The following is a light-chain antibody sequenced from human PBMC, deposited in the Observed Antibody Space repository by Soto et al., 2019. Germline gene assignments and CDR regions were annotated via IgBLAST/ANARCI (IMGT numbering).Light chain of an antibody. CDR1: RSDVGAYNW. Sequence: QSALTQPRSVSGSPGQSVTISCAGTRSDVGAYNWVSWYQQHPGKVPKLMIYDVSRRPSGVPDRVSGSKSGNTAALTISGLQADDEADYDCCSYAGSYTLVFGGGTKLTVL. V-gene: IGLV2-11*01. CDR3: CSYAGSYTLV. J-gene: IGLJ3*02. CDR2: DVS.